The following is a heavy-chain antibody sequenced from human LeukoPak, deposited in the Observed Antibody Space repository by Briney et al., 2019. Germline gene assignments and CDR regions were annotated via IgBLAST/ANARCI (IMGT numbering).Heavy chain of an antibody. J-gene: IGHJ4*02. CDR2: ISGSSSYI. CDR1: GFTFSSSA. CDR3: ARGPGAYNLYFDY. Sequence: PGGSLRLSCAASGFTFSSSALSWVRQAPGKGLEWVSSISGSSSYIYYADSVKGRFTISRDNAKNSLYLQMNSLRAEDTAVYYCARGPGAYNLYFDYWGQGTLVTVSS. D-gene: IGHD1-1*01. V-gene: IGHV3-21*01.